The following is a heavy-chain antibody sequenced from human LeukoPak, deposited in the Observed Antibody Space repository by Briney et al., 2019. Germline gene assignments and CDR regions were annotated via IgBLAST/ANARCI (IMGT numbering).Heavy chain of an antibody. J-gene: IGHJ4*02. Sequence: GGSLRLSCAASGFTFSSYWMSWVRQAPGKGLEWVANIKQDGSEKYYVDSVKGRFTISRDNAKNSLYLQMNSLRAEDTAVYYCARDSDPIRSYYDLWSGYYTRYFDYWGQGTLVTVSS. CDR2: IKQDGSEK. CDR1: GFTFSSYW. D-gene: IGHD3-3*01. CDR3: ARDSDPIRSYYDLWSGYYTRYFDY. V-gene: IGHV3-7*03.